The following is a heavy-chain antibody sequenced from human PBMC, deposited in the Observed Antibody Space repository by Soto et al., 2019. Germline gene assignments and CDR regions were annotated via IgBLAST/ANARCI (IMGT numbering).Heavy chain of an antibody. Sequence: ASVKVSCKASGYTFTSYYMHWVRQAPGQGLEWMGWINPGNGDTGYSQKFQDRVTITRDTSASTAYMELSSLRSEDTAVYYCARKDYYDSGMYYFDYWGQGTLVTVSS. CDR3: ARKDYYDSGMYYFDY. CDR2: INPGNGDT. J-gene: IGHJ4*02. V-gene: IGHV1-3*01. CDR1: GYTFTSYY. D-gene: IGHD3-22*01.